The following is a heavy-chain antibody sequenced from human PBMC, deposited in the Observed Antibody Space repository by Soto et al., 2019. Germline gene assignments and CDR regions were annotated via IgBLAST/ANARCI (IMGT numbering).Heavy chain of an antibody. Sequence: QVQLVQSGAEVQKPGSSVKVSCKASGGTFSSYAISWVRQAPGQGLEWMGGIIPIFGTANYAQKFQGRVTITADESTSTAYMELSSLRSEDTAVYYCAREPTSITMIQSGDYWGQGTLVTVSS. V-gene: IGHV1-69*01. CDR2: IIPIFGTA. J-gene: IGHJ4*02. D-gene: IGHD3-22*01. CDR1: GGTFSSYA. CDR3: AREPTSITMIQSGDY.